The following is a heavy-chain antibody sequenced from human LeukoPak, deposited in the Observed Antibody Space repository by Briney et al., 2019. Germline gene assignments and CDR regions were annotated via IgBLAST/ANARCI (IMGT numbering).Heavy chain of an antibody. V-gene: IGHV3-30*03. J-gene: IGHJ4*02. Sequence: WGSLSLSCAASGFSISSNNLHWVRQAPGKGLEWVALIAYDGSNKYYADSVKGRFTISRDNSKNTLYLQMNSLRAEDTAVYYCARSGGSNWYGGDDYWGQGTLVSVSS. D-gene: IGHD6-13*01. CDR1: GFSISSNN. CDR3: ARSGGSNWYGGDDY. CDR2: IAYDGSNK.